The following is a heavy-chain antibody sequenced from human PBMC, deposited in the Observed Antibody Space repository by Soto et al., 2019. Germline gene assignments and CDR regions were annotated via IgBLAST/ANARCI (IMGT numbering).Heavy chain of an antibody. CDR1: GGSFSGYY. J-gene: IGHJ5*02. CDR2: INHSGST. V-gene: IGHV4-34*01. CDR3: GKGSRLLFPPGLWFDP. Sequence: SETLSLTCAVYGGSFSGYYWSWIRQPPGKGLEWIGEINHSGSTNYNPSLKSRVTISVDTSKNQFSLKLSSVTAADTAVYYCGKGSRLLFPPGLWFDPWGQGTLVTVSS. D-gene: IGHD4-17*01.